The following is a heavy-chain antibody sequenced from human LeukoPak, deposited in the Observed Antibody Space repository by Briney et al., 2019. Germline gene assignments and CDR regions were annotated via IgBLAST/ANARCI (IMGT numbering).Heavy chain of an antibody. CDR1: GYTFTKHG. Sequence: SVKVSCKASGYTFTKHGISWVRQAPGQGLEWMGGIIPIFGTANYAQKFQGRVTITADESTSTAYMELSSLRSEDTAVYYCASRSSSSDYWGQGTLVTVSS. V-gene: IGHV1-69*13. J-gene: IGHJ4*02. CDR2: IIPIFGTA. CDR3: ASRSSSSDY. D-gene: IGHD6-6*01.